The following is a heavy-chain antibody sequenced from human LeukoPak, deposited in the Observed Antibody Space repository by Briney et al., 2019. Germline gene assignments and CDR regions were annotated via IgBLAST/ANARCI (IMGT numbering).Heavy chain of an antibody. Sequence: PSETLSLTCTVSGGSISSYYWSWIRQPPGKGLEWIGYIYYSGSTNYNPSLKSRVTISVDTSKNQFSLKLSSVTAADTAVYYCARRGGVYYGDFLDYWGQGTLVTVSS. D-gene: IGHD4-17*01. J-gene: IGHJ4*02. V-gene: IGHV4-59*08. CDR1: GGSISSYY. CDR3: ARRGGVYYGDFLDY. CDR2: IYYSGST.